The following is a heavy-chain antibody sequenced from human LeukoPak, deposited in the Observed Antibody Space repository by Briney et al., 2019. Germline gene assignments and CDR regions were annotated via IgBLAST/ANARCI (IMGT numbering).Heavy chain of an antibody. D-gene: IGHD3-22*01. J-gene: IGHJ4*02. CDR2: FNHSGST. Sequence: SETLSLTCAVYGGSFSGYYWSWIRQPPGKGLEWIGEFNHSGSTNYNPSLKSRVTISVDTSKNQFSLKLSSVTAADTAVYYCARGPWDYYDSSGFPFDYWGQGTLVTVSS. CDR3: ARGPWDYYDSSGFPFDY. CDR1: GGSFSGYY. V-gene: IGHV4-34*01.